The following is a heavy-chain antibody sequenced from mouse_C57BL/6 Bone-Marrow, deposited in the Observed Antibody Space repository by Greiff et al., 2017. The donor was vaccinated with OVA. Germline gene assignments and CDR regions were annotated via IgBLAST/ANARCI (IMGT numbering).Heavy chain of an antibody. Sequence: QVHVKQPGTELVKPGASVKLSCKASGYTFTSYWMHWVKQRPGQGLEWIGNINPSNGGTNYNEKFKSKATLTVDKSSSTAYMQLSSLTSEDSAVYYCARWDYGSSSGFAYWGQGTLVTVSA. V-gene: IGHV1-53*01. CDR1: GYTFTSYW. CDR2: INPSNGGT. D-gene: IGHD1-1*01. J-gene: IGHJ3*01. CDR3: ARWDYGSSSGFAY.